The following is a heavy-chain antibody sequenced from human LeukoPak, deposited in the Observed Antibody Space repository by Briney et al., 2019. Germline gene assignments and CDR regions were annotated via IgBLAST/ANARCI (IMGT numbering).Heavy chain of an antibody. Sequence: RGESLKISCKGSGYSFTSYWIAWVRQMPGKGLVWMGIIYPGDSATRYSPSFQGQVTISADKSISTAYLQWSSLKASDTAMYYCARRRAVAGVYYFDYWGQGTLVTVSS. J-gene: IGHJ4*02. CDR1: GYSFTSYW. V-gene: IGHV5-51*01. D-gene: IGHD6-19*01. CDR3: ARRRAVAGVYYFDY. CDR2: IYPGDSAT.